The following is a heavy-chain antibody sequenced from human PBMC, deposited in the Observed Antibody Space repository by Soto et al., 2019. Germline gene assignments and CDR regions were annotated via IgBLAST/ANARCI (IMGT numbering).Heavy chain of an antibody. V-gene: IGHV3-30*18. CDR2: ISFDGGNV. Sequence: SLRLSCLPWGFSLNNYALHWVRQAPRRRLAWVAIISFDGGNVYYADCVKGRLTTTTDNSRNTLHLQMKMLRAEDTPVDDCAQDHPPSAPSGAFCRSYYGMNAWCQGTTVIV. J-gene: IGHJ6*02. CDR3: AQDHPPSAPSGAFCRSYYGMNA. CDR1: GFSLNNYA. D-gene: IGHD3-3*02.